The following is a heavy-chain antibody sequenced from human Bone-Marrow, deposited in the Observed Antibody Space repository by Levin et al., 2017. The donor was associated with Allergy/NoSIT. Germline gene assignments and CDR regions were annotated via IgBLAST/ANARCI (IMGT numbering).Heavy chain of an antibody. D-gene: IGHD4-17*01. Sequence: PSETLSLICTVSGDSISSYYWNWIRQPPGKGLEWIGNIYYSGSTKYNPSLKSRVTISVDTSKKQFSLKLSSVIAADTAVYYCARGGDYDRWYFDLWGRGTLVTVSS. CDR1: GDSISSYY. V-gene: IGHV4-59*01. J-gene: IGHJ2*01. CDR3: ARGGDYDRWYFDL. CDR2: IYYSGST.